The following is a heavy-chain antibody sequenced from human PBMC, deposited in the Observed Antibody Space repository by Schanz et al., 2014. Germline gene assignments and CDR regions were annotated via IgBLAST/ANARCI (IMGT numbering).Heavy chain of an antibody. D-gene: IGHD3-3*01. J-gene: IGHJ4*02. Sequence: QLQLVESGGGVVQPGRSLRLSCAASGFPFRSYVMHWVRQAPGKGLEWVAFISDDGNNQYYADSVKGRFTISRDNSKNTLYLQMNSLRAEDTGVYYWARPIYDLWSGSFDYWGQGTLVTVSS. CDR2: ISDDGNNQ. CDR1: GFPFRSYV. V-gene: IGHV3-30*04. CDR3: ARPIYDLWSGSFDY.